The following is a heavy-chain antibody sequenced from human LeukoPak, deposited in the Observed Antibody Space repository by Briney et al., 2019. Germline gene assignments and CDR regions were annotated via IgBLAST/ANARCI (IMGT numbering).Heavy chain of an antibody. CDR1: GGSFSGYY. V-gene: IGHV4-34*01. Sequence: SETLSLTCAVYGGSFSGYYWSWIRQPPGKGLEWIGEINHSGSTNYNPSLKSRVTISVDTSKNQFSLKLSSVTAADTAVYYCARGTSFTIFGVARGNYFDYWGQGTLVTVSS. D-gene: IGHD3-3*01. CDR3: ARGTSFTIFGVARGNYFDY. CDR2: INHSGST. J-gene: IGHJ4*02.